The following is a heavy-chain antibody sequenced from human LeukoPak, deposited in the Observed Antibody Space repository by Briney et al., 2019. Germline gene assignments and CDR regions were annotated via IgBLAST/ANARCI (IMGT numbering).Heavy chain of an antibody. CDR2: IKQDGSEK. V-gene: IGHV3-7*01. Sequence: PGGSLRLSCAASGLTFSSHWMTWVRQAPGKGLEWVANIKQDGSEKYYVDPVKGRFTISRDNAKNSLYLQMNSLRAEDTAVYYCATSSWNDGDGVFDYWGQGTLVTVSS. J-gene: IGHJ4*02. CDR1: GLTFSSHW. D-gene: IGHD1-1*01. CDR3: ATSSWNDGDGVFDY.